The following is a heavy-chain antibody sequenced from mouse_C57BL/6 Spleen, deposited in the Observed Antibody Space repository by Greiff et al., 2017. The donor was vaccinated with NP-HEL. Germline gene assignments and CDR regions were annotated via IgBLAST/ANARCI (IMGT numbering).Heavy chain of an antibody. D-gene: IGHD1-1*02. CDR1: GYTFTSYW. J-gene: IGHJ2*01. CDR2: INPSNGGT. V-gene: IGHV1-53*01. CDR3: ARNLGLCLNC. Sequence: QVQLQQPGPELVKPGPSVKLSCKASGYTFTSYWLHWVKQRPGQGLEWIGNINPSNGGTNYNEKFKSKATLTVDKSSSTAYMQLSSLTSEDSAVDYCARNLGLCLNCWGQGTTLTVSS.